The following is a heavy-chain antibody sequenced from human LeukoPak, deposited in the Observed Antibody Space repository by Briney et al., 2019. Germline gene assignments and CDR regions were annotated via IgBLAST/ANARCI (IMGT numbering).Heavy chain of an antibody. CDR1: GFTDYA. Sequence: PGGSLRLSCVASGFTDYAIHWVRQAPGKVLEWVAVISYDGSYRYYADSVKGRFTISRDNSKNTVYLQMNNMRVDDTAVYYCARVAGWHWFDPWGQGTLVTVSS. D-gene: IGHD6-19*01. CDR2: ISYDGSYR. CDR3: ARVAGWHWFDP. J-gene: IGHJ5*02. V-gene: IGHV3-30*04.